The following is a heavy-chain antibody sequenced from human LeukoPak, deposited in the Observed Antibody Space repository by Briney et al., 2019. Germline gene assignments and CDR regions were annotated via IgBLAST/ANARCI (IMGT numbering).Heavy chain of an antibody. V-gene: IGHV1-69*06. CDR1: GGTFSSYA. D-gene: IGHD6-13*01. CDR3: ARGSSSWYGTSDY. CDR2: IIPIFGTA. Sequence: SVKVSCKASGGTFSSYAISWMRQAPGQGLEWMGGIIPIFGTANYAQKFQGRVTITADKSTSTAYMELSSLRSEDTAVYYCARGSSSWYGTSDYWGQGTLVTVSS. J-gene: IGHJ4*02.